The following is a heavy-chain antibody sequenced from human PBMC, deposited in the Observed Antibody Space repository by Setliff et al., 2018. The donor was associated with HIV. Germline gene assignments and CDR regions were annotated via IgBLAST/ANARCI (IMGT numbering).Heavy chain of an antibody. J-gene: IGHJ6*03. CDR2: VNRDGGA. CDR3: ASEAWTSYRSPSGYYYYYMDV. CDR1: GGSLTGYF. D-gene: IGHD6-6*01. Sequence: SETLSLTCAVYGGSLTGYFWTWIRQSPGKGLEWVGQVNRDGGAHYNPSLESRVTISVDTSKNQFSLKLSSVTAADTAVYYCASEAWTSYRSPSGYYYYYMDVWGKGTTVTVSS. V-gene: IGHV4-34*01.